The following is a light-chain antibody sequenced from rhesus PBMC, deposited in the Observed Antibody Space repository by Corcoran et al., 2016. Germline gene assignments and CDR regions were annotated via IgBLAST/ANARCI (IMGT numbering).Light chain of an antibody. CDR1: QSVSSS. CDR3: QQDYSRPRALN. CDR2: GAS. J-gene: IGKJ4*01. V-gene: IGKV3-42*01. Sequence: EIVMTQSPATLSLSPGERATLSCRASQSVSSSLAWYQQKPGQAPKLLIVGASTRATGIPDRFSGSGSGTEFTLTISSLEPEDVGVYYCQQDYSRPRALNFGGGSKVELK.